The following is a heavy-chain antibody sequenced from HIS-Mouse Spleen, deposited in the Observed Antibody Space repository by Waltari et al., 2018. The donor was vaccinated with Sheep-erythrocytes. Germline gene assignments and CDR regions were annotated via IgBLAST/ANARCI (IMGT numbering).Heavy chain of an antibody. Sequence: QITLKESGPTLVKPTQTLTLTCTFSGFSLSTSGVGVGWIRQPPGKALDWLALIYWDDDKRYSPSLKSRLTITKDTSKTQVVLTMTNMDPVDTATYYCAHVSENYDFWSGYYGYNWFDPWGQGTLVTVSS. J-gene: IGHJ5*02. CDR3: AHVSENYDFWSGYYGYNWFDP. V-gene: IGHV2-5*02. D-gene: IGHD3-3*01. CDR2: IYWDDDK. CDR1: GFSLSTSGVG.